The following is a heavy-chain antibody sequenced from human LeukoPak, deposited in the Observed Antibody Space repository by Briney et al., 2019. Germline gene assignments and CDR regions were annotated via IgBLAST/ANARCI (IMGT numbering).Heavy chain of an antibody. Sequence: SETLSLTCAVYGGSFSGYYWSWIRQPPGKGLEWIGEINHSGSTNYNPSLKSRVTISVDTSKNQFSLKLGSVTAADTAVYYCARRTMVRGGLFDYWGQGTLVTVSS. D-gene: IGHD3-10*01. V-gene: IGHV4-34*01. CDR1: GGSFSGYY. CDR3: ARRTMVRGGLFDY. J-gene: IGHJ4*02. CDR2: INHSGST.